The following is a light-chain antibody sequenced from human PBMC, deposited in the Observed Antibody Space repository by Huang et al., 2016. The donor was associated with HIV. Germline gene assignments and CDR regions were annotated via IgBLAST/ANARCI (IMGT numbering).Light chain of an antibody. V-gene: IGKV3-20*01. CDR2: GAS. CDR1: QSFSSTY. J-gene: IGKJ5*01. CDR3: QQYGSSPLIT. Sequence: EIVLTQSPGTLSVSLGESATLSCRASQSFSSTYLAWYQQKPGQAPRLLIYGASNRATDIPDRFSGSGSGTDFTLTISRLEPEDIAVYYCQQYGSSPLITFGQGTRLEMK.